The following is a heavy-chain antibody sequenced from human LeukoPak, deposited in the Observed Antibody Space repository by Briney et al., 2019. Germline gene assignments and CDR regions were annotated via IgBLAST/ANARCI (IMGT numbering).Heavy chain of an antibody. V-gene: IGHV3-23*01. CDR1: GSTFSSYA. Sequence: PGGSLRLSCAASGSTFSSYAMSWVRQAPGKGLEWVSGISGSGDGTYYADSVKGRFTISRDNSMNTLYLQMNSLRAEDTAVYYCAKGRSGIVVAGLNYWGQGTLVTVSS. CDR3: AKGRSGIVVAGLNY. J-gene: IGHJ4*02. D-gene: IGHD6-19*01. CDR2: ISGSGDGT.